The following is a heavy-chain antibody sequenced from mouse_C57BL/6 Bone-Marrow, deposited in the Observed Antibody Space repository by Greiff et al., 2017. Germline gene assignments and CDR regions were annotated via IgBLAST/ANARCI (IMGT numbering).Heavy chain of an antibody. CDR3: ATYDYDGGAWFAY. J-gene: IGHJ3*01. CDR1: GYTFTSYW. Sequence: QVQLQQPGAELVMPGASVKLSCKASGYTFTSYWMHWVKQRPGQGLEWIGEIDPSDSYTNYNQKFKGKSTLTVDKSSSTAYMQLSSLTSEDSAVYYCATYDYDGGAWFAYWGQETLVTVSA. CDR2: IDPSDSYT. V-gene: IGHV1-69*01. D-gene: IGHD2-4*01.